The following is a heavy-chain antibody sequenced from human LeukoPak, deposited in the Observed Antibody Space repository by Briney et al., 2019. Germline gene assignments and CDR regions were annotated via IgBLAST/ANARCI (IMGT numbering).Heavy chain of an antibody. V-gene: IGHV4-39*07. Sequence: SETLSLTCTVSGGSISSSSYYWGWTRQPPGKGLEWIGSIYYSGSTYYNPSLKSRVTISVDTSKNQFSLKLSSVTAADTAVYYCAREYYYDSSGYLKTRAFDIWGQGTMVTVSS. D-gene: IGHD3-22*01. J-gene: IGHJ3*02. CDR3: AREYYYDSSGYLKTRAFDI. CDR1: GGSISSSSYY. CDR2: IYYSGST.